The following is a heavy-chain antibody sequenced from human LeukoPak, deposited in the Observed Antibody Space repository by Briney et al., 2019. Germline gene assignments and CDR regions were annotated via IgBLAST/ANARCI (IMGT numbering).Heavy chain of an antibody. Sequence: KPSETLSLTCTVSGGSISSSSYYWGWIRQPPGKGLEWIGNIYYSGSTYYNPSLKGRVTISVDTSKNQFSLKLSSVTAADTAVYYCARGELNGIVGPTDFDYWGQGTLVTVSS. CDR2: IYYSGST. CDR3: ARGELNGIVGPTDFDY. J-gene: IGHJ4*02. D-gene: IGHD1-26*01. CDR1: GGSISSSSYY. V-gene: IGHV4-39*07.